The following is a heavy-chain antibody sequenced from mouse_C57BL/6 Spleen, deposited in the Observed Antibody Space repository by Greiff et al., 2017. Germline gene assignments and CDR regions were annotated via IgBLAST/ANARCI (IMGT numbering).Heavy chain of an antibody. CDR1: GYTFTSYW. J-gene: IGHJ3*01. D-gene: IGHD2-5*01. CDR3: TREGYSNYNVFAY. Sequence: VQLQQSGTVLARPGASVKMSCKTSGYTFTSYWMHWVKQRPGQGLEWIGAIYPGNSDTSYNQKFKGKAKLTAVTSASTAYMELSSLTNEDSAVYYCTREGYSNYNVFAYWGQGTLVTVSA. V-gene: IGHV1-5*01. CDR2: IYPGNSDT.